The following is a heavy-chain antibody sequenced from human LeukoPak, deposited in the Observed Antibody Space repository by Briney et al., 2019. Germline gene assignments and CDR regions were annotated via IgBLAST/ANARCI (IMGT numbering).Heavy chain of an antibody. V-gene: IGHV4-59*01. CDR2: IGYNGNT. J-gene: IGHJ4*02. Sequence: SETLSLTCTVSGGSINSYYWKWMRQPPGGGLEWVGYIGYNGNTNYSPSLKSRLTMSIDASKNQFSLRLTSVTAADTAVYYCARAGTNGWYGEYWGQGAPVTVSS. D-gene: IGHD6-19*01. CDR1: GGSINSYY. CDR3: ARAGTNGWYGEY.